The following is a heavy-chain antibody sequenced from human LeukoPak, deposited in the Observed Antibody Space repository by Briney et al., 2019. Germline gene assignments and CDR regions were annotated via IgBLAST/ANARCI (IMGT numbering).Heavy chain of an antibody. CDR2: INWNGGST. V-gene: IGHV3-20*04. CDR3: AKELTERWLIDAFDI. Sequence: GGSLRLSCAASGFTFSSYEMNWVRQAPGKVLEWVSGINWNGGSTGYADSVKGRFTISRDNAKNSLYLQMSSLRAEDTAIYYCAKELTERWLIDAFDIWGQGTVVTVSS. D-gene: IGHD6-19*01. CDR1: GFTFSSYE. J-gene: IGHJ3*02.